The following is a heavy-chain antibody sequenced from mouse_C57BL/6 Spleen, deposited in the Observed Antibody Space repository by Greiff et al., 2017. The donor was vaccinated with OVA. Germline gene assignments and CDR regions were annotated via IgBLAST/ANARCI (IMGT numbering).Heavy chain of an antibody. V-gene: IGHV5-17*01. CDR1: GFTFSDYG. CDR3: ARRCDGYYVDY. J-gene: IGHJ2*01. D-gene: IGHD2-3*01. CDR2: ISSGSSTI. Sequence: DVKLQESGGGLVKPGGSLKLSCAASGFTFSDYGMHWVRQAPEKGLEWVAYISSGSSTIYYADTVKGRFTISRDNAKNTLFLQMTSLRSEDTAMYYCARRCDGYYVDYWGQGTTLTVSS.